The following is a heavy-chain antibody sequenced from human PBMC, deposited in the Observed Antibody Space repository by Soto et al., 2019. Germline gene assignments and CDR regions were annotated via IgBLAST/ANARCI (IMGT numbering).Heavy chain of an antibody. CDR2: IYWDDDK. CDR1: GFSLSTSGVG. CDR3: AHFFGGSRLNWFDP. D-gene: IGHD2-15*01. V-gene: IGHV2-5*02. J-gene: IGHJ5*02. Sequence: QITLKESGPTLVKPTQTLTLTYTFSGFSLSTSGVGVGWIRQPPGKALEWLALIYWDDDKRYSPSLKSRLTITKDTSKNQVVLTMTNMDPVDTATYYCAHFFGGSRLNWFDPWGQGTLVTVSS.